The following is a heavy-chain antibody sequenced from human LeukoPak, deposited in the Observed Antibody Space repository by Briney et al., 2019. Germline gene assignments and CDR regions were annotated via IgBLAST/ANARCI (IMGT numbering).Heavy chain of an antibody. D-gene: IGHD5-12*01. CDR2: MRFSAST. CDR3: ARGGRQGGYQDFDY. CDR1: GGSISPYY. J-gene: IGHJ4*02. Sequence: SDTLSLTCSVFGGSISPYYWSLIRQPPGTGLEGIGYMRFSASTNYNPSLRSRVTMSVDTSRNQFSLKVSSATAADTAVYFCARGGRQGGYQDFDYWGQGTLVTVSS. V-gene: IGHV4-59*07.